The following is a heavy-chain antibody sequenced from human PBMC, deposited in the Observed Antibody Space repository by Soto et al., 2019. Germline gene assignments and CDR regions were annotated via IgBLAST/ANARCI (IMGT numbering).Heavy chain of an antibody. CDR1: GFTVSTKY. J-gene: IGHJ4*02. Sequence: EVQLVESGGGLVQPGGSLRLSCAASGFTVSTKYMSWVRQAPGKGLEWVSVIYSGGSTFYADSGRGRFTISRDNSKDTVNLQMNSLRAEDTAVYDYARDPWAADYWGQGTLVTFSS. V-gene: IGHV3-66*01. D-gene: IGHD3-16*01. CDR2: IYSGGST. CDR3: ARDPWAADY.